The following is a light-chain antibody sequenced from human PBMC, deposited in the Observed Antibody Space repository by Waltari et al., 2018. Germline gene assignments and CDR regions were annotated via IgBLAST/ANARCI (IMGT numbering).Light chain of an antibody. CDR3: AAWDDSLTAWV. Sequence: QSVLTQPPSASGTPGQRVTISCSGSSSNIGSNIVNWYQQLPGTAPELLIYTNNQRPAGVPDRFSGSKSGTSASLAISGLQSEDEADYHCAAWDDSLTAWVFGGGTKLTVL. V-gene: IGLV1-44*01. CDR1: SSNIGSNI. J-gene: IGLJ3*02. CDR2: TNN.